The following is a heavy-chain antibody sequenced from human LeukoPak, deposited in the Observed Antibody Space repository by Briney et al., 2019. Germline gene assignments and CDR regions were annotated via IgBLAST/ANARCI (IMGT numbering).Heavy chain of an antibody. V-gene: IGHV4-59*08. J-gene: IGHJ3*02. CDR3: ASATVTMIRRGAAFDI. CDR2: IYYSGST. CDR1: GGSFSGYY. D-gene: IGHD4-17*01. Sequence: PSETLSLTCAVYGGSFSGYYWSWIRQPPGKGLEWIGYIYYSGSTNYNPSLKSRVTISVDTSKNQFSLKLSSVTAADTAVYYCASATVTMIRRGAAFDIWGQGTMVTVSS.